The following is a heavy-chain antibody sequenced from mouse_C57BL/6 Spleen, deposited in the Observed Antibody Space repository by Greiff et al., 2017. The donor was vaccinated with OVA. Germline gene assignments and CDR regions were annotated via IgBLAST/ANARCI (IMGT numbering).Heavy chain of an antibody. D-gene: IGHD2-4*01. CDR3: AREDDYVYYAMDY. CDR1: GYSITSGYY. Sequence: EVHLVESGPGLVKPSQSLSLTCSVTGYSITSGYYWNCIRQFPGNKLEWMGYISYDGSNNYNPSLKNRISITRDTSKKQCVLKLNSVTTEDTATYYCAREDDYVYYAMDYWGQGTSVTDSS. CDR2: ISYDGSN. V-gene: IGHV3-6*01. J-gene: IGHJ4*01.